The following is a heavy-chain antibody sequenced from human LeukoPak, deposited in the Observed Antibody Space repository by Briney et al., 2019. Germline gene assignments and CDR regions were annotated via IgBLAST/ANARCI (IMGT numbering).Heavy chain of an antibody. V-gene: IGHV3-49*04. CDR3: TRAQWELRYYYGMDV. CDR1: GFTFGDYA. D-gene: IGHD1-26*01. J-gene: IGHJ6*02. Sequence: GGSLRLSCTASGFTFGDYAMSWVRQAPGKGLEWVGFIRSKAYGGTTEYAASVKGRFTISRDDSKSIAYLQMNSLKTEDTAVYYCTRAQWELRYYYGMDVWGQGTTVTVSS. CDR2: IRSKAYGGTT.